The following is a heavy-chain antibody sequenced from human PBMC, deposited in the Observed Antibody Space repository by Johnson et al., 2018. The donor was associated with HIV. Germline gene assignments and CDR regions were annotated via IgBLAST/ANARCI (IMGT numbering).Heavy chain of an antibody. CDR2: IRKGGSSASVI. CDR3: ARAPYNWNLGLFDAFDV. V-gene: IGHV3-11*04. Sequence: QVQLVESGGGLVKPGGSLRLSCAASGFSFSDYFVRWIRQAPGKGLEWVSYIRKGGSSASVIYYADAVMARFTTSRENAKNSVYLQMNSLRSDDTAVYYCARAPYNWNLGLFDAFDVWGQGTMVTVSS. J-gene: IGHJ3*01. CDR1: GFSFSDYF. D-gene: IGHD1-7*01.